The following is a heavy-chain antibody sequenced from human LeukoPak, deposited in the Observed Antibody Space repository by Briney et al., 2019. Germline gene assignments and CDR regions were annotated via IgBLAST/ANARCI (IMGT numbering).Heavy chain of an antibody. CDR2: IKKTGSET. Sequence: GGSLRLSCAASGFTFSHFWMSWVRQAPGKGLEWEAYIKKTGSETYYVDSVKGRFTITRDNTRNSLFLQMYSLRAEDTAVYFCAREDGYCSGGNCYSYFDSWGQGTLVTVSS. CDR1: GFTFSHFW. CDR3: AREDGYCSGGNCYSYFDS. J-gene: IGHJ4*02. V-gene: IGHV3-7*01. D-gene: IGHD2-15*01.